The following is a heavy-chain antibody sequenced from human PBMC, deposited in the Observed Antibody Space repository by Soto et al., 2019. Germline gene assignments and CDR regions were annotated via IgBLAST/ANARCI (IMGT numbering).Heavy chain of an antibody. CDR1: GFTFSSYA. CDR3: ARVLVGDYYYYGMDV. J-gene: IGHJ6*02. V-gene: IGHV3-30-3*01. D-gene: IGHD4-17*01. CDR2: ISYDGSNK. Sequence: QVQLVESGGGVVQPGRSLRLSCAASGFTFSSYAMHWVRQAQGKGLEWVAVISYDGSNKYYADSVKGRFTISRDNSKNTLYLQMNSLRAEDTAVYYCARVLVGDYYYYGMDVWCQGTTVTVSS.